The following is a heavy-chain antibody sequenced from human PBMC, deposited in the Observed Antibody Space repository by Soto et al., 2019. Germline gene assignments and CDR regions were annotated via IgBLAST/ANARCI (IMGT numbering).Heavy chain of an antibody. CDR3: ANKGYGDWFLIDY. J-gene: IGHJ4*02. D-gene: IGHD2-21*02. CDR2: ISGSGGST. V-gene: IGHV3-23*01. Sequence: EVQLLESGGGLVQPGGSLRLSCAASGFTFSSYAMSWVRQAPGKGLEWVSAISGSGGSTYYADSVKGRFTISRDNSKNTVYLEMNSLRAEVTAGYYYANKGYGDWFLIDYWGQGTLVNVSS. CDR1: GFTFSSYA.